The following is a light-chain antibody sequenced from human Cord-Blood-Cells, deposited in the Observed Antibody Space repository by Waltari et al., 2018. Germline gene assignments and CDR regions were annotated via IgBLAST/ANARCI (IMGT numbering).Light chain of an antibody. Sequence: QSPLTHPASVSGSPGQSITIPCTGTSSNVGGYNYVSWYQQHPAKAPKPRIYDVSNRPSGVSNRFAGSKSGSTAALTSSGLQGEDEADYYCSSYTSSSTLVFGGGTKLTVL. CDR1: SSNVGGYNY. J-gene: IGLJ3*02. CDR3: SSYTSSSTLV. V-gene: IGLV2-14*03. CDR2: DVS.